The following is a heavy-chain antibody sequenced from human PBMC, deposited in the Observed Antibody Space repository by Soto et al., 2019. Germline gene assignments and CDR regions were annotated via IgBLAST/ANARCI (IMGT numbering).Heavy chain of an antibody. CDR2: IIPIFGTA. Sequence: ASVKVSCKASGGTFSSYPISWVRHAPGQGLEWMGGIIPIFGTANYAQKFQGRVTITADESTSTAYMELSSLRSEDTAVYYCARDWYYYDSSGIRGAFDIWGQGTMVTVSS. J-gene: IGHJ3*02. V-gene: IGHV1-69*13. CDR3: ARDWYYYDSSGIRGAFDI. CDR1: GGTFSSYP. D-gene: IGHD3-22*01.